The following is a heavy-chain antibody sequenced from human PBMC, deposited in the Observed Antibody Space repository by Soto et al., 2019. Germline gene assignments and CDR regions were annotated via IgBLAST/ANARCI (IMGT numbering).Heavy chain of an antibody. CDR2: IKSKTDGGTT. CDR1: GFTFSNAW. J-gene: IGHJ6*02. V-gene: IGHV3-15*01. D-gene: IGHD2-21*01. Sequence: EVQLVESGGGLVKPGGSLRLSCAASGFTFSNAWMSWVRQAPGKGLEWVGRIKSKTDGGTTDYAAPVRGRFTISRDDSKNTLYLQMNSLKTEDTAVYYCTTDNGVVPGYYYYGMDVWGQGTTVTVSS. CDR3: TTDNGVVPGYYYYGMDV.